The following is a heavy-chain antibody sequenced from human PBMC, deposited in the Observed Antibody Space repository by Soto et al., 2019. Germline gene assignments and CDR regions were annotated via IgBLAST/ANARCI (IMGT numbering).Heavy chain of an antibody. CDR2: ISGYNGNT. D-gene: IGHD3-16*01. Sequence: QVQLVQSGAEVKKPGASVKVSCKASGYTFTNFGIIWVRQAPGQGLVGMGWISGYNGNTTYAQKFKGRVTMTTDTSTSRAYMELRSLRSADTAVYYCATGGTPTDYWGQGTLVTVSS. CDR3: ATGGTPTDY. J-gene: IGHJ4*02. CDR1: GYTFTNFG. V-gene: IGHV1-18*01.